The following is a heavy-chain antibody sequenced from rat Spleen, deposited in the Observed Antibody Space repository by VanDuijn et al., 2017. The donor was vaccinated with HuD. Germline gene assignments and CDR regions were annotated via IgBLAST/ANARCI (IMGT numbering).Heavy chain of an antibody. CDR1: GFSLSNYG. D-gene: IGHD1-9*01. Sequence: QVQLKESGPGLVQPSQTLSLTCTVSGFSLSNYGVLWVRQPPGKGLEWMGVLWSNGGTDYNSAIKSRLSISRDNPKSQVFLKMNSLETEDTAMYFCAILYYGYTAFDYWGQGVMVTVSS. V-gene: IGHV2-13*01. CDR2: LWSNGGT. J-gene: IGHJ2*01. CDR3: AILYYGYTAFDY.